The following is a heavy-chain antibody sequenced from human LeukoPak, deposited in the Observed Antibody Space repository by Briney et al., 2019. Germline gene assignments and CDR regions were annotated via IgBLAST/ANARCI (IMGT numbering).Heavy chain of an antibody. CDR2: INHSGST. V-gene: IGHV4-34*01. CDR3: ARAAYSGSYYRAPMDV. D-gene: IGHD1-26*01. CDR1: GGSFSGYY. J-gene: IGHJ6*03. Sequence: SETLSLTCAVYGGSFSGYYWSWIRQPPGKGLEWIGEINHSGSTNYNPSLKSRVTISVDTSKNQFSLKLSSVTAADTAVYYCARAAYSGSYYRAPMDVWGKGTTVTVSS.